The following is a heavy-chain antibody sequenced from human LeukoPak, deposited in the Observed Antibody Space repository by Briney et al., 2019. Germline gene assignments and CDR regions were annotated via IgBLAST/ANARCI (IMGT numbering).Heavy chain of an antibody. V-gene: IGHV3-23*01. CDR1: GFTFSSYA. J-gene: IGHJ4*02. D-gene: IGHD3-22*01. CDR2: ISGSGGST. CDR3: AGITMIVVVITTFDY. Sequence: PGGSLRLSCAASGFTFSSYAMSWVRQAPGKGLEWVSAISGSGGSTHYADSVKGRFTISRDNSKNTLYLQMNSLRAEDTAVYYCAGITMIVVVITTFDYWGQGTLVTVSS.